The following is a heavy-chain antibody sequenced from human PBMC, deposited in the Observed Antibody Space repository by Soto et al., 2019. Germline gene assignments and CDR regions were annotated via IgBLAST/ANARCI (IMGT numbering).Heavy chain of an antibody. J-gene: IGHJ6*02. Sequence: GESMKISCQASGDRFTSYWSGWVRQMPGKGLEWMGIIYPGDSDTRYSPSFQGQVTISADKSISTAYLQWSSLKASDTAMYYYTTIRVARRGANYYYHGMDVWGQGTTVTVSS. CDR2: IYPGDSDT. CDR3: TTIRVARRGANYYYHGMDV. V-gene: IGHV5-51*01. D-gene: IGHD1-1*01. CDR1: GDRFTSYW.